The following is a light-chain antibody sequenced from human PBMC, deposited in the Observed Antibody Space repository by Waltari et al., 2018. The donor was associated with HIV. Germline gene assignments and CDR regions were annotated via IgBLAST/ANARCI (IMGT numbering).Light chain of an antibody. J-gene: IGLJ1*01. Sequence: QSALTQPASVSGSPGQSITISCTGTSSDVGGYNYVSWYQQHPGKAPKLMIYDVSNRPSGVSNRFSGSKSGNTASLTISGLQAEDEADYYCISYTRSNTLPYVFGTGTKVTVL. V-gene: IGLV2-14*03. CDR2: DVS. CDR1: SSDVGGYNY. CDR3: ISYTRSNTLPYV.